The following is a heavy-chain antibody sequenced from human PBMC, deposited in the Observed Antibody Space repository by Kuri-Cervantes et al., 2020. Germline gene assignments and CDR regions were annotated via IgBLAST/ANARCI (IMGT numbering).Heavy chain of an antibody. CDR3: ARIEFLGSSWKGAFDI. CDR2: IYWDDAK. J-gene: IGHJ3*02. CDR1: GFSLRTSGVS. Sequence: SGPTLVKPTQTLTLTCTISGFSLRTSGVSVSWIRQPPGKALEWLALIYWDDAKRYRPSLKSRLTITKDTSKNQVVLTMTNMDPVDTATYYCARIEFLGSSWKGAFDIWGQGTMVTVSS. V-gene: IGHV2-5*02. D-gene: IGHD6-13*01.